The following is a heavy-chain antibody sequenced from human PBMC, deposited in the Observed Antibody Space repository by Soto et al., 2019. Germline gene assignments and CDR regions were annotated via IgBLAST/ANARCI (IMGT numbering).Heavy chain of an antibody. Sequence: GGSLRLSCAASGFTFGSYAMSWVRQAPGKGLEWVSAISSSGGTTYYADSVKGRFTISRDNAKNTLYPQMNSLRDEDTAVYYCASPYYDFWSGYYGMDVWGQGTTVTVSS. V-gene: IGHV3-23*01. D-gene: IGHD3-3*01. J-gene: IGHJ6*02. CDR3: ASPYYDFWSGYYGMDV. CDR2: ISSSGGTT. CDR1: GFTFGSYA.